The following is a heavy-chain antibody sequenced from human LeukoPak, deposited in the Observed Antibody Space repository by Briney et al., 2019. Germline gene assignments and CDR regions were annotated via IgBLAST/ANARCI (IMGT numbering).Heavy chain of an antibody. D-gene: IGHD5-18*01. CDR3: AKVLEIQEVDY. J-gene: IGHJ4*02. V-gene: IGHV3-30*02. CDR2: IRYDGSNK. Sequence: PGGSLRLSCTASGFTFSSYGMYWVRQAPGKGLEWVAYIRYDGSNKYYADSVKGRFTVSRDNSKNTLYLQMNSLRGEDTAVYYCAKVLEIQEVDYWGQGTLVTVSS. CDR1: GFTFSSYG.